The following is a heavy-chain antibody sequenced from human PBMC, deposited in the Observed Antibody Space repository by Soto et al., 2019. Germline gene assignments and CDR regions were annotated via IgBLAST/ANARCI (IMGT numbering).Heavy chain of an antibody. J-gene: IGHJ4*02. CDR1: GGSISSGDYY. CDR3: ARSSYYYDSSGYFLFDY. CDR2: IYYSGST. V-gene: IGHV4-30-4*01. D-gene: IGHD3-22*01. Sequence: QVQLQESGPGLVKPSQTLSLTCTVSGGSISSGDYYWSWIRQPPGKGLEWIGYIYYSGSTYYNPSLKSRVTISVDTSKNQFSLKLSSVTAADTAVYYCARSSYYYDSSGYFLFDYWGQGTLVTVSS.